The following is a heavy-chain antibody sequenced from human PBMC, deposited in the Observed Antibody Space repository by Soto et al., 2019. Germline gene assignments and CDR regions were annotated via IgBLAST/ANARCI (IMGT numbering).Heavy chain of an antibody. V-gene: IGHV3-48*03. D-gene: IGHD1-20*01. J-gene: IGHJ6*02. CDR1: GFPPSDYE. CDR2: ISTRGSTI. CDR3: ARVRAGEANVYSGMEV. Sequence: GGSLRLSCSASGFPPSDYELHLVRQAPGKGLEWVSYISTRGSTIYYADSVKGRFTISRDNAKNSLYLEVNRLRPEDTGVYYCARVRAGEANVYSGMEVWGQRITVTVS.